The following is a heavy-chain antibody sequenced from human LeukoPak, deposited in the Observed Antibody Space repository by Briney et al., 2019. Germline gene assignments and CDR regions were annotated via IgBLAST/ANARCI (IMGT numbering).Heavy chain of an antibody. J-gene: IGHJ3*02. CDR1: GGSISSYY. Sequence: SETLSLTCTVSGGSISSYYWSWIRQPPGKGLEWIGYTYYSGSTNYNPSLKSRVTISVDTSKNQFSLKLSSVTAADTAVYYCARVAAPDAFDIWGQGTMVTVSS. D-gene: IGHD6-19*01. V-gene: IGHV4-59*01. CDR3: ARVAAPDAFDI. CDR2: TYYSGST.